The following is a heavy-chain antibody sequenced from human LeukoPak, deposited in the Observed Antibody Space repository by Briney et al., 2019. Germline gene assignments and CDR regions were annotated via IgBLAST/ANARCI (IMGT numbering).Heavy chain of an antibody. D-gene: IGHD2-15*01. CDR3: ARTNVIYCSGGNCYSRVANYFDY. Sequence: SETLSLTCAVYGGSFSGYYWSWIRQPPGKGLEWIGEINHSGSTNYNPSLKSRVTISVDTSKNQFSLKLSSVTAADTAVYYCARTNVIYCSGGNCYSRVANYFDYWGQGTLVTVSS. CDR2: INHSGST. J-gene: IGHJ4*02. CDR1: GGSFSGYY. V-gene: IGHV4-34*01.